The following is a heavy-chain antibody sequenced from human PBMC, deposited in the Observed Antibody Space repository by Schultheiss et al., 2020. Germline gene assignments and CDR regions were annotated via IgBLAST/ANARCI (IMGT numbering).Heavy chain of an antibody. CDR3: ARDGGGYRKSWYAPGYDNYGLDV. V-gene: IGHV4-59*12. D-gene: IGHD3-16*01. CDR1: GGSISSYY. J-gene: IGHJ6*04. CDR2: IYYSGST. Sequence: SQPLSLTCTVSGGSISSYYWSWIRQPPGKGLEWIGYIYYSGSTNYNPSLKSRVTISVDTSKNQFSLKLSSVTAADTAVYYCARDGGGYRKSWYAPGYDNYGLDVWGKGTTV.